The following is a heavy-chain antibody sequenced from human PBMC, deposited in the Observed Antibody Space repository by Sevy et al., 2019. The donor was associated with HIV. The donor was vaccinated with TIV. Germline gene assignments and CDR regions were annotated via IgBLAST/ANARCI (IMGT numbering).Heavy chain of an antibody. Sequence: GGSLRLSCAASGFTFSSYAMTWVRQAPGKGLEWVSSIGGSGRYTYYADSVTGRLSISRDNSKNTLYLQMNSLRAEDTAVYYCARGYCTGGVCSYIGGDFDYWGQGTLVTVSS. J-gene: IGHJ4*02. CDR1: GFTFSSYA. D-gene: IGHD2-8*02. V-gene: IGHV3-23*01. CDR3: ARGYCTGGVCSYIGGDFDY. CDR2: IGGSGRYT.